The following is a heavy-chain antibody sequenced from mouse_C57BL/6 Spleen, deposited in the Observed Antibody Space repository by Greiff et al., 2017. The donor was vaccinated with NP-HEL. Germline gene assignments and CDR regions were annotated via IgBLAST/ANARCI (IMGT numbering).Heavy chain of an antibody. V-gene: IGHV5-4*01. CDR2: ISDGGSYT. J-gene: IGHJ2*01. CDR3: AREGGGY. CDR1: GFTFSSYA. Sequence: EVMLVESGGGLVKPGGSLKLSCAASGFTFSSYAMSWVRQTPEKRLEWVATISDGGSYTYYPDNVKGRFTISRDNAKNNLYLQMSHLKSEDTAMYYCAREGGGYWGQGTTLTVSS.